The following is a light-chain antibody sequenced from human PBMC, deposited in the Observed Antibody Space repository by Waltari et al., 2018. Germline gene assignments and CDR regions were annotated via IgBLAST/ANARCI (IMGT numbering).Light chain of an antibody. J-gene: IGLJ3*02. CDR1: SSDVGGYNY. CDR3: SSYPSSSTFV. V-gene: IGLV2-14*01. CDR2: DVS. Sequence: QSALTQPASVSGSPGQSITISCTGTSSDVGGYNYVSWYQQHPGKAPKRMIYDVSKRTSGVSTRCSGSKSGNTASLTISGCQAEDEADYYCSSYPSSSTFVFGGGTKLTVL.